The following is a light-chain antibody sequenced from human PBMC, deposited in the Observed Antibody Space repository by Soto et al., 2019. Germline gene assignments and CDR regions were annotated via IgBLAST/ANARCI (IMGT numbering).Light chain of an antibody. CDR3: YSYTASDIWV. CDR1: NSDVGRYNF. CDR2: AVS. Sequence: QSVLTQPRSVSGSPGQSVTISCTGTNSDVGRYNFVSWYQQLPGKAPKLLISAVSQRPSGVPDRFSGSKSGNTASLTISGLQAADEADDFCYSYTASDIWVFGGGTKLTVL. V-gene: IGLV2-11*01. J-gene: IGLJ3*02.